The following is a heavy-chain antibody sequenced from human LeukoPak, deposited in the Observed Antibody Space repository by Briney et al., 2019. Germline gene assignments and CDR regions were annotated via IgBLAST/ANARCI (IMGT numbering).Heavy chain of an antibody. CDR1: GYTFTSYG. CDR3: AMRGYGDYDFDY. V-gene: IGHV1-18*01. CDR2: ISAYNGNT. J-gene: IGHJ4*02. Sequence: GASVKVSCKASGYTFTSYGISWVRQAPGQGLEWMGWISAYNGNTNYAQKLQGRVTTTTDTSTSTVYMELRSLRSDDTAVYYCAMRGYGDYDFDYWGQGTLVTVSS. D-gene: IGHD4-17*01.